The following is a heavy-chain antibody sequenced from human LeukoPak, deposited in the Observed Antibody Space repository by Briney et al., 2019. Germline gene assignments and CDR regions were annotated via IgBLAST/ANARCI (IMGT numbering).Heavy chain of an antibody. D-gene: IGHD6-19*01. Sequence: PSETLSLTCAVYGGSFSGYYWSWIRQPAGKGLEWIGRIYTSGSTNYNPSLKSRVTMSVDTSKNQFSLKLSSVTAADTAVYYCAREEIAVADEAFDIWGQGTMVTVSS. V-gene: IGHV4-4*07. CDR2: IYTSGST. CDR3: AREEIAVADEAFDI. J-gene: IGHJ3*02. CDR1: GGSFSGYY.